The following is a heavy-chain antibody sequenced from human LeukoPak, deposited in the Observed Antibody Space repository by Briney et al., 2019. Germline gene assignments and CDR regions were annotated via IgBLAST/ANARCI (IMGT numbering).Heavy chain of an antibody. J-gene: IGHJ2*01. Sequence: SETLSLTCTVSGGSISHYYWSWIRQPPGKGLEWIGYIYYSGSTNYNPSLKSRVTISVDTSKNQFSLKLSSVTAADTAVYYCARGIAAAGMVWYFDLWGRGTLVTVSS. CDR3: ARGIAAAGMVWYFDL. CDR2: IYYSGST. D-gene: IGHD6-13*01. V-gene: IGHV4-59*08. CDR1: GGSISHYY.